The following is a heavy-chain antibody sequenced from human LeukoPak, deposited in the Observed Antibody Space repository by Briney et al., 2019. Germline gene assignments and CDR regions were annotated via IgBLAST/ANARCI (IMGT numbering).Heavy chain of an antibody. D-gene: IGHD5-24*01. Sequence: PGGSLRLSCAASGFTFSSYWMSWVRQAPGKGLEWVSYISSSGDTIYYADSVKGRFTISRDNAKNSLYLQVSSLRDGDTAVYYCASPSGDGYSFRYFDHWGQGALLTVSS. J-gene: IGHJ4*02. V-gene: IGHV3-48*02. CDR2: ISSSGDTI. CDR1: GFTFSSYW. CDR3: ASPSGDGYSFRYFDH.